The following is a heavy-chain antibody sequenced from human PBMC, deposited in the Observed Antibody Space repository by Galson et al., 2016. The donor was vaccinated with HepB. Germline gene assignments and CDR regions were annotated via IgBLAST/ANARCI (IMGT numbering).Heavy chain of an antibody. CDR1: GASLNRNAYY. V-gene: IGHV4-39*01. D-gene: IGHD2-21*02. CDR3: ARHRTYGDSPAAFEI. Sequence: ETLSLTCTVSGASLNRNAYYWDWIRQPPGKGLEWIGTICYSGNTYYNPSLKSRVTISVDTSKNQFSLKLSSVTAADTAVYYCARHRTYGDSPAAFEIWGQGTMVTVSS. J-gene: IGHJ3*02. CDR2: ICYSGNT.